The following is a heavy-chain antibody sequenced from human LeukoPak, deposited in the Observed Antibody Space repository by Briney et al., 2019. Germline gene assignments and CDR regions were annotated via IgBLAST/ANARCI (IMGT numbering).Heavy chain of an antibody. J-gene: IGHJ6*03. Sequence: SETLSLTCTVSGGSISSSSYYWGWIRQPPGKGLEWIGSIYYSGSTYYNSSLKSRVTISVDTSKNQVSLKLRSVTAADTAVYYCARGVVGATRDYYSYYMDVWGKGTTVTVSS. CDR3: ARGVVGATRDYYSYYMDV. CDR2: IYYSGST. V-gene: IGHV4-39*07. D-gene: IGHD1-26*01. CDR1: GGSISSSSYY.